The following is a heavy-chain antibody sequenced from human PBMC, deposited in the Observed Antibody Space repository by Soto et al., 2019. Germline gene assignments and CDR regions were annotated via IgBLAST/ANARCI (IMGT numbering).Heavy chain of an antibody. CDR1: GGSVNSDSYY. V-gene: IGHV4-61*01. CDR3: AREYSNSPEAFDY. CDR2: IYYTGRS. J-gene: IGHJ4*02. D-gene: IGHD6-6*01. Sequence: SETLSLTCTASGGSVNSDSYYWSRIRQPPGKGLEWIGYIYYTGRSNYNPSLKSRVTISLDTSSNQFSLKLNSVTAAYTAVFYCAREYSNSPEAFDYWGQGALVTVSS.